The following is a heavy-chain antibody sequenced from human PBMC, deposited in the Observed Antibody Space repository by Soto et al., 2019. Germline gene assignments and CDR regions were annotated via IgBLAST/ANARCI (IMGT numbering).Heavy chain of an antibody. CDR2: MNPNSGNT. CDR1: GYTFTSYD. Sequence: QVQLVQSGAEVKKPGASVKVSCKASGYTFTSYDINWVRQATGQGLEWMGWMNPNSGNTGYAQKFQGRVTMTRNTSISTAYMELSSLRSEDTAVYYCARGPDFWSGYFPDYYYYYYMDVWGKGTTVTVSS. CDR3: ARGPDFWSGYFPDYYYYYYMDV. D-gene: IGHD3-3*01. J-gene: IGHJ6*03. V-gene: IGHV1-8*01.